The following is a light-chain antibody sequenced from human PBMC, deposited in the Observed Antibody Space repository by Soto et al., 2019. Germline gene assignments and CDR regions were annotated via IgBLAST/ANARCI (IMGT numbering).Light chain of an antibody. CDR2: GAS. J-gene: IGKJ2*01. Sequence: ELVLTQSPGTLSLSPGERATLSCRASQSVRRNDLAWYQQKPGQAPRLLIYGASNRAGGIPDRFSGSGSGTDFTLTIYRLEPEDFAVYYCQQYCGSPYTFGQGTKVDI. V-gene: IGKV3-20*01. CDR3: QQYCGSPYT. CDR1: QSVRRND.